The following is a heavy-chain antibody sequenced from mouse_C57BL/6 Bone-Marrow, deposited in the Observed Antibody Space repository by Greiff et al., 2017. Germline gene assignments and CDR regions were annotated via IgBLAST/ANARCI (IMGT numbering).Heavy chain of an antibody. J-gene: IGHJ2*01. CDR1: GYTFTDYY. Sequence: VQLQQSGPELVKPGASVKISCKASGYTFTDYYMNWVKQSHGKSLEWIGDINPNNGGTSYNQKFKGKATLTVDKSSSTAYMELRSLTSEDSAVYYCARGGRGQLRLHYFDYWGQGTTLTVSS. D-gene: IGHD3-2*02. V-gene: IGHV1-26*01. CDR2: INPNNGGT. CDR3: ARGGRGQLRLHYFDY.